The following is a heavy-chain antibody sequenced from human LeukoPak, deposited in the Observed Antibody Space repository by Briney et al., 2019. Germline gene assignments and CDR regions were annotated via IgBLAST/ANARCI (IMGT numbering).Heavy chain of an antibody. Sequence: SETLSLTCTVSGGSISSGGYYWSWIRQHPGKGLEWIGYIYYSGSTYYNPSLKSRVTISVDTSKNQFSLKLSSVTAADTAVYYCARGSSSWPFDYWGQGTLFTVSS. CDR2: IYYSGST. CDR3: ARGSSSWPFDY. V-gene: IGHV4-31*03. CDR1: GGSISSGGYY. D-gene: IGHD6-13*01. J-gene: IGHJ4*02.